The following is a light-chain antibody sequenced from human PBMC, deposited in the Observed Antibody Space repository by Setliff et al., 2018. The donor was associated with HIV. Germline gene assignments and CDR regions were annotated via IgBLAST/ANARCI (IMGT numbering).Light chain of an antibody. CDR2: GTY. CDR1: RSNIGAGYD. CDR3: QSYDTSLSGRSV. V-gene: IGLV1-40*01. J-gene: IGLJ1*01. Sequence: QSVLTHPPSVSGAPGQRVTIPCTGSRSNIGAGYDVHWYQQRTGTAPKLLIYGTYFPPSGVPDRFSGSKSGTSASLASTGLQAGDEADYYCQSYDTSLSGRSVVGAGTKVTVL.